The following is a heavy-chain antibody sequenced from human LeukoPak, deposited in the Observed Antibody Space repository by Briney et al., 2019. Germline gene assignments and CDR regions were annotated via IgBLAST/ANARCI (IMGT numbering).Heavy chain of an antibody. Sequence: GGSLRLSCAASGFTFSSYETNWVRQSPGKGLEWVSYISSSGSTIYYADSVKGRFTISRDNAKNSLYLQMNSLRAEDTAVYYCASSLVPAAIDYWGQGTLVTVSS. CDR2: ISSSGSTI. CDR1: GFTFSSYE. J-gene: IGHJ4*02. D-gene: IGHD2-2*01. CDR3: ASSLVPAAIDY. V-gene: IGHV3-48*03.